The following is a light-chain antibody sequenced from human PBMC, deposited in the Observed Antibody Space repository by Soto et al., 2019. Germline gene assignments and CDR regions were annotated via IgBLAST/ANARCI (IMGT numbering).Light chain of an antibody. V-gene: IGKV3-15*01. CDR1: QSIRTN. Sequence: EIMMTQSPATVSVSPGERATLSCRASQSIRTNVAWYQQKPGQALRLLIYDASTRATGLSSRFSGSGSGTEFTLTISSLQSEDVAIYYCQQYNDSPPLTIGGGTRLEI. CDR3: QQYNDSPPLT. CDR2: DAS. J-gene: IGKJ4*01.